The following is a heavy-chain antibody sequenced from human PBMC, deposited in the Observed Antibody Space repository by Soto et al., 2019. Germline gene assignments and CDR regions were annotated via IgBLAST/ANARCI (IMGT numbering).Heavy chain of an antibody. D-gene: IGHD5-12*01. CDR2: VYYSGTH. V-gene: IGHV4-59*01. J-gene: IGHJ4*02. CDR3: ARVQMATLYFDY. CDR1: GGSINNYY. Sequence: QVQLQESGPGLVKPSETLSLTCTVSGGSINNYYWSWVRQPPGKGLEWIGYVYYSGTHNYNPSLESRLTISIDTSKNQFSLKLTSVTAADTVVYYCARVQMATLYFDYWGQGALVTVSS.